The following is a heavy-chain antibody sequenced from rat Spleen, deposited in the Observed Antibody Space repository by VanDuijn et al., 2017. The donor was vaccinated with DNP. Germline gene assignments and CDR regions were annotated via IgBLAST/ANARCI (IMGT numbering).Heavy chain of an antibody. Sequence: QVQLKESGPGLVQPSQTLSLTCPVSGFSLTTYGVAWVRQPPGKGLEWIAAISSGGDTHYNSVLKSRLSISRDTSESQVFLKVNSLQTDDTAIYFCSKDSNGYNFDYWGQGVMVTVSS. CDR2: ISSGGDT. CDR1: GFSLTTYG. CDR3: SKDSNGYNFDY. V-gene: IGHV2S12*01. D-gene: IGHD1-4*01. J-gene: IGHJ2*01.